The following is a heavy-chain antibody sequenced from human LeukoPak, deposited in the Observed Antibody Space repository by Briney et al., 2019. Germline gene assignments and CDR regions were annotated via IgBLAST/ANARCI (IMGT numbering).Heavy chain of an antibody. V-gene: IGHV1-8*01. CDR1: GYTFTSYD. CDR3: ARASIAAAGTGRPELDY. CDR2: MNPNSGNT. J-gene: IGHJ4*02. D-gene: IGHD6-13*01. Sequence: ASVKVSCKASGYTFTSYDINWVRQATGQGLEWMGWMNPNSGNTGYAQKFQGRVTMTRNTSISTAYMELSSLRSEDTAVYYCARASIAAAGTGRPELDYWGQGTLVTVSS.